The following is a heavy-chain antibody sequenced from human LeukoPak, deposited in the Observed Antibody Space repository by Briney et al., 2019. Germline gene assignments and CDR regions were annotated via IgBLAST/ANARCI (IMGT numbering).Heavy chain of an antibody. V-gene: IGHV3-48*01. CDR1: GCSLSAYN. D-gene: IGHD6-6*01. Sequence: PGGSLRLSCEGSGCSLSAYNMNWVRQAPGKGLESVSYISSSSATIFYADSVKGRFTISRDNAKNSLYLQMNSLRPEDTAVYFCARDRHVPGLYYMDVWGKGTTVTVSS. J-gene: IGHJ6*03. CDR3: ARDRHVPGLYYMDV. CDR2: ISSSSATI.